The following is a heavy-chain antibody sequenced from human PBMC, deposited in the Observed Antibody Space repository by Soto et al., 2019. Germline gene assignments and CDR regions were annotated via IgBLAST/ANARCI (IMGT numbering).Heavy chain of an antibody. CDR1: GYSFTHYW. V-gene: IGHV5-51*01. CDR2: RNLGDTDT. D-gene: IGHD3-10*01. J-gene: IGHJ6*02. Sequence: VEDLKISCKGSGYSFTHYWIGLVRQMPGKGVEWLGIRNLGDTDTSYSPSSQGQVTISADNSINTAYLLWSSLKASDTATYYCARLGVLYYGMDVWGQGTTVTVSS. CDR3: ARLGVLYYGMDV.